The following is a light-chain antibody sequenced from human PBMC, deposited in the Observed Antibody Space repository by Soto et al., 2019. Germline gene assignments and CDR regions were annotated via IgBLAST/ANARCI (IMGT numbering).Light chain of an antibody. V-gene: IGKV3-11*01. Sequence: EIVLTQSPATLSLSPGESATLSCRASQSVSSYLAWYQQKPGQAPRLLIYDASNRATGIPGRFSGSGSGTDFTLTISSLEPEDFAVYYCQQRGNWPWTFGQGTKVGIK. CDR3: QQRGNWPWT. CDR1: QSVSSY. CDR2: DAS. J-gene: IGKJ1*01.